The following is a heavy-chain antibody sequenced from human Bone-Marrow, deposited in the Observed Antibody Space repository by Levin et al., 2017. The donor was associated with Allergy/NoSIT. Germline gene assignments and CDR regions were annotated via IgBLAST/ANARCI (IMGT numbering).Heavy chain of an antibody. D-gene: IGHD6-13*01. CDR3: AKPLVSSRMEDAFDI. CDR2: ISSSSSYT. Sequence: SCAASGFTFSDYYMSWIRQAPGKGLEWVSYISSSSSYTNYADSVKGRFTISRDNAKNSLYLQMNSLRAEDTAVYYCAKPLVSSRMEDAFDIWGQGTMVTVSS. J-gene: IGHJ3*02. CDR1: GFTFSDYY. V-gene: IGHV3-11*06.